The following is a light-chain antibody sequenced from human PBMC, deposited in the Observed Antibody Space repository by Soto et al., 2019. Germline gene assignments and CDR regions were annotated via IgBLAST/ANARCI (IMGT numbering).Light chain of an antibody. CDR2: ATS. J-gene: IGKJ2*01. V-gene: IGKV1-39*01. Sequence: DIQMTQSPSSLSASVGDRVTITCRASQSITDHLNWYQQIPGKAPKLLIYATSSLQSGVPSRFSGSGSGTEFTLTMSGLQPADFATYYCQQGYNTPYTFGRGTKVEIK. CDR1: QSITDH. CDR3: QQGYNTPYT.